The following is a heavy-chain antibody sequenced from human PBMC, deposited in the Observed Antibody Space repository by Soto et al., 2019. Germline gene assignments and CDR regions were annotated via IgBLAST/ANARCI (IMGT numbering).Heavy chain of an antibody. CDR2: INSDGSST. CDR3: ARVYRYDILTGYYFYGMDV. V-gene: IGHV3-74*01. J-gene: IGHJ6*02. Sequence: PGGSLRLSCAASGFTFSSYWMHWVRQAPGKGLVWVSRINSDGSSTSYADSVKGRFTISRDNAKNTLYLQMNSLSAEDTAVYYCARVYRYDILTGYYFYGMDVWGQGTTVTVSS. CDR1: GFTFSSYW. D-gene: IGHD3-9*01.